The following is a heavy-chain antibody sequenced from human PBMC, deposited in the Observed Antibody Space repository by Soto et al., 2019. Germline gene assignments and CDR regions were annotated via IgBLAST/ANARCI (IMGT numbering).Heavy chain of an antibody. V-gene: IGHV1-24*01. D-gene: IGHD2-15*01. CDR2: FDPEDGET. CDR1: GYTLTELS. Sequence: ASVKVSCKVSGYTLTELSMHCVRQAPGKGLEWMGGFDPEDGETIYAQKFQGRVTMTEDTSTDTAYMELSSLRSEDTAVYYCATGLLNPDAFDIWGQGTMVTVSS. CDR3: ATGLLNPDAFDI. J-gene: IGHJ3*02.